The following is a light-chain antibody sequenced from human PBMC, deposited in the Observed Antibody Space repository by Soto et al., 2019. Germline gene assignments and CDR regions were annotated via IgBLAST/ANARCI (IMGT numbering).Light chain of an antibody. CDR3: QQYGSTPRT. CDR1: QSVSSSY. Sequence: EIVMTQSPGTLSLSPGERAPLSCRASQSVSSSYLAWYQQKPGQAPRLLIYDASRRATGIPDRFSGSGSGTDFTLTISRLEPEDFAVYYCQQYGSTPRTFGQGTKVDI. CDR2: DAS. J-gene: IGKJ1*01. V-gene: IGKV3-20*01.